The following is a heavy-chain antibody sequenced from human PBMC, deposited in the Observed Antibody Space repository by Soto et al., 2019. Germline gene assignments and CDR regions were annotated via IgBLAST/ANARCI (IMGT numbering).Heavy chain of an antibody. D-gene: IGHD3-10*01. Sequence: SETLSLTCTVSGGSISSYYWSWIRQPAGKGLEWIGRIYTSGSTNYNPSLKSRVTMSVDTSKNQFSLKLSSVTAADTAVYYCARDTITMVRGVITDYYYGMDVWGQGTTVTV. CDR2: IYTSGST. CDR3: ARDTITMVRGVITDYYYGMDV. J-gene: IGHJ6*02. CDR1: GGSISSYY. V-gene: IGHV4-4*07.